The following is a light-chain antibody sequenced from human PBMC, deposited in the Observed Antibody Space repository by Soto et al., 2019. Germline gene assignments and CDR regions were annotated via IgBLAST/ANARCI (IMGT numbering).Light chain of an antibody. CDR3: SSYTSSSTSWVV. J-gene: IGLJ2*01. CDR2: DVS. Sequence: QSALTQPASVSGSPGQSITISCTGTSSDVGGYNYVSWYQQHPGKAPKLMIYDVSNRPSGVSNRFSGSKSGNTASLTSSGLQAEDEADYYCSSYTSSSTSWVVFGGGTKLTVL. CDR1: SSDVGGYNY. V-gene: IGLV2-14*01.